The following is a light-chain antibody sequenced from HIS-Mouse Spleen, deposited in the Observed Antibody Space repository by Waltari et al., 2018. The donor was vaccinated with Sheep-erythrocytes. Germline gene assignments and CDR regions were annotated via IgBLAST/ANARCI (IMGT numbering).Light chain of an antibody. CDR2: SNK. CDR1: SSNIGSNT. Sequence: QSVLTQPPSASGTPGQRVTISCSGSSSNIGSNTVNWYQQRPGTAPKLLIYSNKQGPSGVPDRVSGSKSGTSASLAISGLQSEDEADYYCAAWDDSLNGVVFGGGTKLTVL. V-gene: IGLV1-44*01. CDR3: AAWDDSLNGVV. J-gene: IGLJ2*01.